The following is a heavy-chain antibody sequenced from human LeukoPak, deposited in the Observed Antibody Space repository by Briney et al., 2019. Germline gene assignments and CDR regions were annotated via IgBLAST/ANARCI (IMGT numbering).Heavy chain of an antibody. V-gene: IGHV3-74*01. CDR2: INSDGSST. J-gene: IGHJ3*02. CDR3: ARFPDYYDSSGYSRDAFDI. Sequence: GGSLRLSCAAAGFTFSSYWMHWVRQAQGKGLVWVSRINSDGSSTSYADSVKGRFTISRDNDKNTLYLQMNSLRAEDTAVYYCARFPDYYDSSGYSRDAFDIWGQVTMVTVSS. CDR1: GFTFSSYW. D-gene: IGHD3-22*01.